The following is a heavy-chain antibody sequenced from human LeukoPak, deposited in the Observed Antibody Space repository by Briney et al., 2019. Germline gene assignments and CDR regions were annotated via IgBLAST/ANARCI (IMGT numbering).Heavy chain of an antibody. V-gene: IGHV3-30*04. Sequence: GGSLRLSCAASGFTFSSYAMQGVRQAPGKGLEWVAVISYDGSNKYYADSVKGRFTISRDNSKNTLYLQMNSLRAEDTAVYYCAKDYCSGGSCYLDYWGQGTLVTVSS. CDR2: ISYDGSNK. J-gene: IGHJ4*02. CDR3: AKDYCSGGSCYLDY. CDR1: GFTFSSYA. D-gene: IGHD2-15*01.